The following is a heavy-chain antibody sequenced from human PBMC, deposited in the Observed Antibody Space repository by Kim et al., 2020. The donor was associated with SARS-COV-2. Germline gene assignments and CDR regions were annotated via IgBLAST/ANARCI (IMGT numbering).Heavy chain of an antibody. J-gene: IGHJ4*02. D-gene: IGHD1-1*01. V-gene: IGHV3-23*01. CDR2: ISGSGDIT. CDR3: AKDALCLQSPYCFDY. CDR1: GFTFNNYA. Sequence: GGSLRLSCAASGFTFNNYAMSWVRQAPGKGLEWVSGISGSGDITYYADSVKGQFIITRDKTKNTLYLQMSSLRAEDTATYYCAKDALCLQSPYCFDYWGQGTLVTVSS.